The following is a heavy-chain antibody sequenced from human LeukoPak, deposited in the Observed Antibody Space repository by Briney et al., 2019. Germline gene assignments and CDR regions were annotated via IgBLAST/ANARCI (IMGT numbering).Heavy chain of an antibody. CDR2: ISSGSHYI. CDR3: ARGSLSSGSHYGDY. J-gene: IGHJ4*02. D-gene: IGHD3-10*01. V-gene: IGHV3-21*01. CDR1: GFTFNAYS. Sequence: GGSLGLSCGASGFTFNAYSMSWVRQPPGKGLEWVSFISSGSHYIYYADSVKGRFTISRDNTKNSLFLQMNSLRAEDTAVYYCARGSLSSGSHYGDYWGQGTLVTVAS.